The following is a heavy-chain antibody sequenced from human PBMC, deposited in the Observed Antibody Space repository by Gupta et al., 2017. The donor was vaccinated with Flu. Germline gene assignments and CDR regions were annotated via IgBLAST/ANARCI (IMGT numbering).Heavy chain of an antibody. Sequence: QVQLQESGPGLVKPSQTMSLTCSVSGASISSAGYYWSWIRQLPGKGLEWIGYIYYSGTTYSNPSLKNRLTISVDTSRNHFSLKLSSVTAADTAVYYCARNYGGNFFIDGWGQRAPVTVSS. D-gene: IGHD3-10*01. CDR1: GASISSAGYY. J-gene: IGHJ4*02. V-gene: IGHV4-31*03. CDR2: IYYSGTT. CDR3: ARNYGGNFFIDG.